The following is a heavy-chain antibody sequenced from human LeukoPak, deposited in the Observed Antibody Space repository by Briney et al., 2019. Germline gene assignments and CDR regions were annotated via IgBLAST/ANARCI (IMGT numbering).Heavy chain of an antibody. D-gene: IGHD5-18*01. CDR2: ISSTSTYM. V-gene: IGHV3-21*01. CDR1: GFTFSSYI. Sequence: GGSLRLSCAASGFTFSSYIMNWVRQAPGKGLEWVSSISSTSTYMYYADSVKGRFTISRDNAKDSLYLQMNSLRAEDTAVYYCARGDVYTPMVPFDYWGQGTLVTTSS. J-gene: IGHJ4*02. CDR3: ARGDVYTPMVPFDY.